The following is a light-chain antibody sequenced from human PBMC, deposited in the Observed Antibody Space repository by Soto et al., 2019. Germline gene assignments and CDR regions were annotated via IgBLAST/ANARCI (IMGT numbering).Light chain of an antibody. Sequence: DIQMTQSPSSLSASVGDRVTITCRASQSISSYLNWYQQKPGKAPNLLIYAASSLQGGVPSRFSGSGSGTDFTITINSLQPEDFATYYCQQSYSTLLTFGGGTKVEIK. V-gene: IGKV1-39*01. J-gene: IGKJ4*01. CDR1: QSISSY. CDR2: AAS. CDR3: QQSYSTLLT.